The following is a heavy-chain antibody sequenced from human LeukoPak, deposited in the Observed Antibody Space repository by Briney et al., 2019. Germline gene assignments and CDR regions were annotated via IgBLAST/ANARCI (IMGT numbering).Heavy chain of an antibody. CDR2: IHYSGST. D-gene: IGHD3-10*01. CDR1: SGSISTYY. J-gene: IGHJ6*03. CDR3: ARGVGMVRGAYYYYYMDV. Sequence: SETLSLTCTVSSGSISTYYWSWIRQPPGKGLEWIGYIHYSGSTNYNPSLKSRVSISVETSKSHFSLKLTSVTAADTAVYYCARGVGMVRGAYYYYYMDVWGKGTTVTISS. V-gene: IGHV4-59*01.